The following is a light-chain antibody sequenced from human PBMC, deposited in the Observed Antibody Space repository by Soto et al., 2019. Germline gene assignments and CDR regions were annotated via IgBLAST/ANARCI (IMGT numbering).Light chain of an antibody. Sequence: EIVLTQSPGTLSLSPGERATLSCRASQSVSSSYLAWYQQKPGQAPRLLMYGASSRATGFPDRFSGSGSGTDFTLTISRLEPEDFAVYYCQQYGSSPWTFGQGTKVDIK. CDR1: QSVSSSY. CDR2: GAS. J-gene: IGKJ1*01. V-gene: IGKV3-20*01. CDR3: QQYGSSPWT.